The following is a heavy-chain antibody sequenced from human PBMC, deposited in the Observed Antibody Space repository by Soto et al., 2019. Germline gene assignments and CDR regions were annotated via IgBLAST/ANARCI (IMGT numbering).Heavy chain of an antibody. Sequence: QIQLQQSGPGLVKPSQPLSLTCVISGDSVSTHSATWNWIRQSPSRCLEWLGLTYLRSKCYNEYAVSVKSAIAIRPDTSKNLFSHQLSSVTPEDTAVYFCARAAVAFDGFDLWGQGTVVTVSS. CDR1: GDSVSTHSAT. CDR3: ARAAVAFDGFDL. J-gene: IGHJ3*01. CDR2: TYLRSKCYN. D-gene: IGHD2-15*01. V-gene: IGHV6-1*01.